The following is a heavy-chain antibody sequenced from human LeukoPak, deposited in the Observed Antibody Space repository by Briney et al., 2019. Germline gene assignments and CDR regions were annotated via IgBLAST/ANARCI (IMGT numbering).Heavy chain of an antibody. V-gene: IGHV3-21*01. J-gene: IGHJ4*02. Sequence: GGSLRLSCAASGFTFSSYSMNWVRQAPGKGLEWVSSISSSSSYIYYADSVKGRFTISRDNAKNSLYLQMNSLRAEDTAVYYCARDRCYCSSTSCYFGGGYFDYWGQGTLVTVSS. CDR1: GFTFSSYS. CDR3: ARDRCYCSSTSCYFGGGYFDY. D-gene: IGHD2-2*01. CDR2: ISSSSSYI.